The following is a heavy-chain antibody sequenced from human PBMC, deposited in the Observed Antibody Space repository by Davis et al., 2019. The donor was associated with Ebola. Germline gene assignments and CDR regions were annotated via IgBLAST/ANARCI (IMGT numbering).Heavy chain of an antibody. D-gene: IGHD4-17*01. CDR3: ASLGAGDYSYGFDY. CDR1: GYTFTGYY. Sequence: ASVKVSCKASGYTFTGYYMHWVRQAPGQGLEWMGWINPNSGGTNYAQKFQGRVTITADESTSTAYMELSSLRSEDTAVYYCASLGAGDYSYGFDYWGQGTLVTVSS. V-gene: IGHV1-2*02. J-gene: IGHJ4*02. CDR2: INPNSGGT.